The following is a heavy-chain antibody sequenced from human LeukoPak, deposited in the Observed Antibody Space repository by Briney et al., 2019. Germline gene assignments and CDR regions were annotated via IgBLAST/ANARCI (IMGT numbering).Heavy chain of an antibody. Sequence: PSETLSLTCTVSGGSVRSTDYYWGWIRQPPGKGLEWIGSIYYSGSTYYNPPLKSRVTISVDTSKNQFSLKLSSVTAADTAVYYCARDVYACSNGVCYRDRFDYWGQGTLVTVSS. J-gene: IGHJ4*02. V-gene: IGHV4-39*07. D-gene: IGHD2-8*01. CDR1: GGSVRSTDYY. CDR2: IYYSGST. CDR3: ARDVYACSNGVCYRDRFDY.